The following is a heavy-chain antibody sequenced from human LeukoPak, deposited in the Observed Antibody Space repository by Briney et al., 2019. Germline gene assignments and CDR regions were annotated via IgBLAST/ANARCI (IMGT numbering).Heavy chain of an antibody. CDR3: ARGRDIVVVPASFDY. D-gene: IGHD2-2*01. Sequence: ASVKVSCKASGYTFTSYYMHWVRQAPGQGLEWMGIINPSGGSTSYAQKFQGRVTMTRDTSTSTVYTELSSLRSEDTAVYYCARGRDIVVVPASFDYWGQGTLVTVSS. CDR2: INPSGGST. CDR1: GYTFTSYY. V-gene: IGHV1-46*01. J-gene: IGHJ4*02.